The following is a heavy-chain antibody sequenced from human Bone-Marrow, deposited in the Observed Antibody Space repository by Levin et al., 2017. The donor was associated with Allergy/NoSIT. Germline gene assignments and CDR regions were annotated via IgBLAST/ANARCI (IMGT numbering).Heavy chain of an antibody. CDR2: ISGDADMT. D-gene: IGHD6-19*01. CDR1: GFPFHTSA. V-gene: IGHV3-23*01. CDR3: AKGSSGWFQETDS. J-gene: IGHJ4*02. Sequence: GGSLRLSCTASGFPFHTSAMTWVRQAPGQGLGWVSSISGDADMTSYADSVKGRFTVSLDNSKNMLFLQMDNLRVEDTAVFYCAKGSSGWFQETDSWGQGTLVTVSS.